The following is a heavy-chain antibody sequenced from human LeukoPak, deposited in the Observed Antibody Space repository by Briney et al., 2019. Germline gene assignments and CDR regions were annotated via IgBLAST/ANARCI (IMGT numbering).Heavy chain of an antibody. D-gene: IGHD1-26*01. CDR1: GGSISSGGYS. V-gene: IGHV4-61*02. CDR2: IYTSGST. J-gene: IGHJ4*02. Sequence: SQTLSLTCAVSGGSISSGGYSWSWIRQPPGKGLEWIGRIYTSGSTNYNPSLKSRVTMSVDTSKNQFSLKLSSVTAADTAVCYCARDEGGRAPLLDWGQGTLVTVSS. CDR3: ARDEGGRAPLLD.